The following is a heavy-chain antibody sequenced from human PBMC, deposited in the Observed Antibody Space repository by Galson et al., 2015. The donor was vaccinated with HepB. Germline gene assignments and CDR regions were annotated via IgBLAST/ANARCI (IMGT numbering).Heavy chain of an antibody. D-gene: IGHD3-3*01. J-gene: IGHJ5*02. CDR2: IYHSGST. CDR3: ARDGSYYDFWSGYYTGIHWFDP. V-gene: IGHV4-4*02. Sequence: LTCAVSGGSISSSNWWSWVRQPPGKGLEWIGEIYHSGSTNYNPSLKSRVTISVDKSKNQFSLKLSSVTAADTAVYYCARDGSYYDFWSGYYTGIHWFDPWGQGTLVTVSS. CDR1: GGSISSSNW.